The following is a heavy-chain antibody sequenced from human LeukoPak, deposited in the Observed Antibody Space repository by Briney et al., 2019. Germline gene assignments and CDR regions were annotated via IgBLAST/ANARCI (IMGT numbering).Heavy chain of an antibody. CDR1: GFTFSSYA. Sequence: PGGSLRLSYAAAGFTFSSYAITWIRQAPGKGLEWVSGICGSGGCTYDADSVKGRFTISRDNSKNTLYLQMNSLRAEDTAVYYCAKVSYYDRSGYYAFEYWGQGTLVTVSS. CDR3: AKVSYYDRSGYYAFEY. V-gene: IGHV3-23*01. J-gene: IGHJ4*02. D-gene: IGHD3-22*01. CDR2: ICGSGGCT.